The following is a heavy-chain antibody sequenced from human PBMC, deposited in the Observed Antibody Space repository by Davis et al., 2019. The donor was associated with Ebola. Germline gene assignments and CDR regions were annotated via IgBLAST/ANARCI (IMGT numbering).Heavy chain of an antibody. V-gene: IGHV4-34*01. J-gene: IGHJ5*02. D-gene: IGHD6-13*01. CDR2: INHSGST. CDR1: GGSISRYD. Sequence: PGGSLRLSCTVSGGSISRYDWSWSRQRPGKGMEWIGEINHSGSTNYNPSLKSRVTISVDTSKNQFSLKLSSVTAADTAVYYCASWGSIAAEGFDPWGQGTLVTVSS. CDR3: ASWGSIAAEGFDP.